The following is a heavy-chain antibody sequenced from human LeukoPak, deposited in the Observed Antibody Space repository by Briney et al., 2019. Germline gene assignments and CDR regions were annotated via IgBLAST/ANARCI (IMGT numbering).Heavy chain of an antibody. D-gene: IGHD3-3*01. CDR1: GFTFSTYV. CDR2: ISGTGGTT. CDR3: AKEDYDFWSSLYYYYMDV. Sequence: GGSLRLSCAASGFTFSTYVMSWVRQAPGKGLEWVSAISGTGGTTYYADSVKGRFSISRDNSKNTLYLQMNSLRAEDTAVYYCAKEDYDFWSSLYYYYMDVWGKGTTVTVSS. V-gene: IGHV3-23*01. J-gene: IGHJ6*03.